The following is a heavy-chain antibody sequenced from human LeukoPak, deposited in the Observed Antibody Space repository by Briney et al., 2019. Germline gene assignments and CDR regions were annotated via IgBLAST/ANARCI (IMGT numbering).Heavy chain of an antibody. CDR3: AMRLAVAGVYYFDY. CDR1: GGSVSSGSYY. Sequence: SETLSLTCTVSGGSVSSGSYYWSWIRQPPGKGLEWIGYIYYSGSTNYNPSLKSRVTISVDTSKNQFSLKLSSVTAADTAVYYCAMRLAVAGVYYFDYWGQGTLVTVSS. D-gene: IGHD6-19*01. V-gene: IGHV4-61*01. CDR2: IYYSGST. J-gene: IGHJ4*02.